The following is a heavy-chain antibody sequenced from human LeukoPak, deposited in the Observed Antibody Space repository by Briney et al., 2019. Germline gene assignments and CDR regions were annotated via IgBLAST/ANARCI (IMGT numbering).Heavy chain of an antibody. CDR1: GFTFSDYW. D-gene: IGHD5-24*01. CDR2: INKDGTEK. J-gene: IGHJ4*02. Sequence: PGGSLRLSCAGSGFTFSDYWVDWVRQAPGKGLEWVAYINKDGTEKNYLESVKGRFTISRDNAKNSLYLQMNNLRAEDTAVYYCARNRGWQQFDYWGQGTLVTVSS. CDR3: ARNRGWQQFDY. V-gene: IGHV3-7*01.